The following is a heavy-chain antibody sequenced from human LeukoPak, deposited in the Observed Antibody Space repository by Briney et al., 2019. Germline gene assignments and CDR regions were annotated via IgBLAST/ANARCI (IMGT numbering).Heavy chain of an antibody. V-gene: IGHV3-23*01. D-gene: IGHD3-9*01. J-gene: IGHJ5*01. CDR2: IYAGGGSK. CDR1: GFTFSNFA. CDR3: AKDLTSGDGKWEFDS. Sequence: QAGGSLRLSCAASGFTFSNFAMAWVRQSPGKRLEWVSGIYAGGGSKYYADSVRGRFTISRDNARDMVFLQMNSLRGDDTAVYFCAKDLTSGDGKWEFDSWGQGTLVTVA.